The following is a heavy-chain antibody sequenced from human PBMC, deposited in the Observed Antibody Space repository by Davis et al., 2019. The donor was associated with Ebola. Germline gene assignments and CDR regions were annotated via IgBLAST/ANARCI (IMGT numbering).Heavy chain of an antibody. V-gene: IGHV3-7*01. J-gene: IGHJ4*02. CDR3: ARDASVAEGY. D-gene: IGHD6-19*01. CDR1: GFTFDDYG. CDR2: IKQDGSEK. Sequence: GESLKISCAASGFTFDDYGMSWVRQAPGKGLEWVANIKQDGSEKYYVDSVKGRFTISRDNAKNSLFLQMNSLRAEDTAVYYCARDASVAEGYWGQGTLVTVSS.